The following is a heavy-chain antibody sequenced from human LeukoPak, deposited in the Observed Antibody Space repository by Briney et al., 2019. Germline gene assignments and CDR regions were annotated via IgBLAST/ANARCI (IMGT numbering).Heavy chain of an antibody. V-gene: IGHV3-48*02. CDR1: GFTFSSYS. CDR3: ARGGTYYDFWSGYYLDY. CDR2: IRSSSSTI. D-gene: IGHD3-3*01. J-gene: IGHJ4*02. Sequence: GGSLRLSCAASGFTFSSYSMNWVRQAPGKGLEWVSYIRSSSSTIYYADSVKGRFTISRGNAKNSLYLQMNSLRDEDTAVYYCARGGTYYDFWSGYYLDYWGQGTLVTVSS.